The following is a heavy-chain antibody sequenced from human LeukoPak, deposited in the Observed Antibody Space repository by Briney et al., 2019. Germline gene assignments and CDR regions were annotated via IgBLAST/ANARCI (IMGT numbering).Heavy chain of an antibody. CDR3: ARGPSSNWSGLDF. J-gene: IGHJ4*02. CDR2: ISGSGDST. D-gene: IGHD6-13*01. Sequence: GGSLRLSCAASGFTFSSSAMSWVRQAPGKGLEWVSGISGSGDSTYFADSVKGRFTISRDNSKNTLYLQVNSLRAEDAAVYYCARGPSSNWSGLDFWGQGTLLTVSS. CDR1: GFTFSSSA. V-gene: IGHV3-23*01.